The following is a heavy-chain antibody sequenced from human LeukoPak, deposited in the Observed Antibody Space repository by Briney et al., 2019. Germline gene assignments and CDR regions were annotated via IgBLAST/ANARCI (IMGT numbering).Heavy chain of an antibody. Sequence: ASVKVSFKASGYTFTGYYIHWVRLAPGQGLEWMGWIHPNTGVTNYAQKFQARVTIARDTTISTAYMELSSLTSDDTAVYYCARDLYGDLGDYWGQGTPVIVSS. D-gene: IGHD4-17*01. CDR2: IHPNTGVT. CDR1: GYTFTGYY. V-gene: IGHV1-2*02. J-gene: IGHJ4*02. CDR3: ARDLYGDLGDY.